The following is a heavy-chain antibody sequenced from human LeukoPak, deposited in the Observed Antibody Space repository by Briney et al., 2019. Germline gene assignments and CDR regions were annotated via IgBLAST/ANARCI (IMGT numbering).Heavy chain of an antibody. J-gene: IGHJ3*02. Sequence: GGSLRLSCAASGFTFSSYSMNWVRQAPGKGLEWVSSISSSSSYIYYADSVKGRFTISRDNAKNSLYLQMNSLRAEDTAVYYCARDRSRNYYYGSGSYYNNAFDIWGQGTMVTVSS. V-gene: IGHV3-21*01. CDR2: ISSSSSYI. CDR1: GFTFSSYS. D-gene: IGHD3-10*01. CDR3: ARDRSRNYYYGSGSYYNNAFDI.